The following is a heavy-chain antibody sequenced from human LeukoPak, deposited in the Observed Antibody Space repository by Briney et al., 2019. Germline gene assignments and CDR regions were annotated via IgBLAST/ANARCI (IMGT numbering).Heavy chain of an antibody. Sequence: PSETLSLTCTVSGGSISSSSYYWGWIRQPPGKGLGWIGSIYYSGSTYYNPSLKSRVTISVDTSKNQFSLKLSSVTAADTAVYYCARPHYCTNGVCYIFDYWGQGTLVTVSS. V-gene: IGHV4-39*01. D-gene: IGHD2-8*01. CDR2: IYYSGST. CDR1: GGSISSSSYY. J-gene: IGHJ4*02. CDR3: ARPHYCTNGVCYIFDY.